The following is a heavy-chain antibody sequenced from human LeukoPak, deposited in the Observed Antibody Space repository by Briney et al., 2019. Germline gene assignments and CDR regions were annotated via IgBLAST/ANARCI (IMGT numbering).Heavy chain of an antibody. V-gene: IGHV4-59*08. CDR3: ARRVATNPMYCFDY. J-gene: IGHJ4*02. D-gene: IGHD5-24*01. CDR1: GGSITTYY. CDR2: IYYSGNT. Sequence: SETLSLTCTVSGGSITTYYWTWIRQPPGKGLEWNGYIYYSGNTNYNPSLKSRVTISLDTSKKQISLNLRSVTAADTAVYYCARRVATNPMYCFDYWGQEALVTVSS.